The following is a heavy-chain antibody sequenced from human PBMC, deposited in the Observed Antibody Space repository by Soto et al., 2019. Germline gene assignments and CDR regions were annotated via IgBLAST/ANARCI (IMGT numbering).Heavy chain of an antibody. Sequence: ETSVKVSCKASGYTFTSYGISWVRQAPGQGLEWMGWISAYNGNTNYAQKLQGRVTMTTDTSTSTAYMELRSLRSDDTAVYYCAGALSGSDAFDIWGQGTMVTVSS. J-gene: IGHJ3*02. CDR1: GYTFTSYG. D-gene: IGHD1-26*01. V-gene: IGHV1-18*01. CDR2: ISAYNGNT. CDR3: AGALSGSDAFDI.